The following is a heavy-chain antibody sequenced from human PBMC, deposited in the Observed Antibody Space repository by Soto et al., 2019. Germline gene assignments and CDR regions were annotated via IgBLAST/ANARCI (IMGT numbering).Heavy chain of an antibody. CDR3: ARGMTTPSHFDY. CDR1: GFTFSSYS. D-gene: IGHD2-15*01. V-gene: IGHV3-21*01. CDR2: ISSSSSYI. Sequence: PVGSLRLSCAASGFTFSSYSMNWVRQAPGKGLEWVSSISSSSSYIYYADSVKGRFTISRDNAKNSLYLQMNSLRAEDTAVYYCARGMTTPSHFDYWGQGTLVTVSS. J-gene: IGHJ4*02.